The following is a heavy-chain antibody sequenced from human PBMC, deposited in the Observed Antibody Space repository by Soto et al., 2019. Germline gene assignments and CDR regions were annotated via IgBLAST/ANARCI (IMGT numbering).Heavy chain of an antibody. D-gene: IGHD3-9*01. CDR1: VHTFTSYG. V-gene: IGHV1-18*01. Sequence: QVQLVQSVAEVKKPGASVKVSCKASVHTFTSYGSSWLRQAPVQGLEWMGWISAYNGNTNYAQKLQGRVTMTTDTSTSTAYMERRSLRSDDTAVYYCAIAHDRRGAFDIGGQGTMVTVSS. CDR3: AIAHDRRGAFDI. J-gene: IGHJ3*02. CDR2: ISAYNGNT.